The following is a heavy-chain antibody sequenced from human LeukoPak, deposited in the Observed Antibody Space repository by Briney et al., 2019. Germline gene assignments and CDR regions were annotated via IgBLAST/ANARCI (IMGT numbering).Heavy chain of an antibody. CDR3: ARGGGATDHFDY. Sequence: GALRLSCAASGFTFSSYAMHWVRQAPGKGLGWVAVISYDGRNKYSADSVKGRFTISRDNSKNTLYLQMNSLRAEDTAVYYCARGGGATDHFDYWGQGTLVTVSS. J-gene: IGHJ4*02. CDR2: ISYDGRNK. V-gene: IGHV3-30-3*01. D-gene: IGHD1-26*01. CDR1: GFTFSSYA.